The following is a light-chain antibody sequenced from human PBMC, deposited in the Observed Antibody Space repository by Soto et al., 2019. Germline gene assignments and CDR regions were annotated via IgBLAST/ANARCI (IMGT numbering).Light chain of an antibody. Sequence: DIQITQSPSSLSASVGDRVTITCRASQTIGANLNWYRQKLGKAPTLLIYDASTLQSGVPSRFSGLGSGTDFALTITSLQPDDSATYYCQQSYTTVYTFGQGTK. CDR2: DAS. CDR1: QTIGAN. CDR3: QQSYTTVYT. V-gene: IGKV1-39*01. J-gene: IGKJ2*01.